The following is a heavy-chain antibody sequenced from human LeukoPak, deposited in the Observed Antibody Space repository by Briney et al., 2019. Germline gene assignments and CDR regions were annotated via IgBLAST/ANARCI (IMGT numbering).Heavy chain of an antibody. D-gene: IGHD4-23*01. J-gene: IGHJ6*02. CDR3: ARVGGTNYYYYGMDV. CDR1: GGSISSYY. CDR2: IYYSGST. Sequence: PSETLSLTCTVSGGSISSYYWSWIRQPPGRGLEWIGYIYYSGSTNYNPSLKSRVTISVDTSKNQFSLKLSSVTAADTAVYYCARVGGTNYYYYGMDVWGQGTTVTVSS. V-gene: IGHV4-59*01.